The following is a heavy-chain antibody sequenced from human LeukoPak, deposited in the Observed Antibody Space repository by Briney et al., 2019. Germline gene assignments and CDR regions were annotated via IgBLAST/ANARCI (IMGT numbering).Heavy chain of an antibody. CDR2: IYTSGST. CDR1: GGSISSYY. V-gene: IGHV4-4*07. D-gene: IGHD4-17*01. J-gene: IGHJ4*02. CDR3: ARDSDYGDYIPYFDY. Sequence: SETLSLTCAVSGGSISSYYWSWIRQPAGKGLEWIGRIYTSGSTNYNPSLKSRVTMSVDTSKNQFSLKLSSVTAADTAVYYCARDSDYGDYIPYFDYWGQGTLVTVSS.